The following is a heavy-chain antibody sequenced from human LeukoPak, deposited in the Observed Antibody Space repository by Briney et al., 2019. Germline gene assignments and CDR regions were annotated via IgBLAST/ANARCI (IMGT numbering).Heavy chain of an antibody. Sequence: GESLKISCKGSGYSFTNYWIGWVRQMPGKGLEWMGVIYPGDSDTKYSPSFQGQVTISADKSISTACLQWSSLKASDTAMYYCARTVAVAGTLRNGNFDYWGQGTLVTVSS. J-gene: IGHJ4*02. CDR1: GYSFTNYW. D-gene: IGHD6-19*01. V-gene: IGHV5-51*01. CDR3: ARTVAVAGTLRNGNFDY. CDR2: IYPGDSDT.